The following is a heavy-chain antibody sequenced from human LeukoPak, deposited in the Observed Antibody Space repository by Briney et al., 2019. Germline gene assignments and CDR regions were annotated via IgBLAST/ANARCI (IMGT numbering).Heavy chain of an antibody. CDR3: AKLREWELPDLFDY. J-gene: IGHJ4*02. Sequence: PGGSLRLSCAASGITFNSYTMNWVRQAPGKGLEWVSGISGSGGSRFYTDSVKGRFTISRDNSKNTLYLQMNSLRAEDTAVYYCAKLREWELPDLFDYWGQGTLVTVSS. CDR2: ISGSGGSR. CDR1: GITFNSYT. V-gene: IGHV3-23*01. D-gene: IGHD1-26*01.